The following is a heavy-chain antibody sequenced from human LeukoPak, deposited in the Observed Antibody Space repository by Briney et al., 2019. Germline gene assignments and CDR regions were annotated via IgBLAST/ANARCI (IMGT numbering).Heavy chain of an antibody. CDR3: ARDKSLENWFDP. Sequence: PSETLSLTCTVSGGSISSGDYYWSWIRQPPGKGLEWIGYIYYSGSTNYNPSLKSRVTISVDTSKNQFPLKLSSVTAADTAVYYCARDKSLENWFDPWGQGTLVTVSS. J-gene: IGHJ5*02. CDR2: IYYSGST. V-gene: IGHV4-61*08. CDR1: GGSISSGDYY.